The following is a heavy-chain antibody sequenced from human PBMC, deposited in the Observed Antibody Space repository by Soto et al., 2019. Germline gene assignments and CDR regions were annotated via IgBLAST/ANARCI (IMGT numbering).Heavy chain of an antibody. Sequence: SVKVSCKASGYTFSGYSITWVRQAPGQGLEWMGRISSYNGNTNYARTLRGRLTLTTDTSTSTAYMELRSLTSDDTAVYYCARDVFCGGAPACPDMDVRGQGTTVTVSS. J-gene: IGHJ6*02. CDR3: ARDVFCGGAPACPDMDV. D-gene: IGHD2-21*01. CDR1: GYTFSGYS. V-gene: IGHV1-18*04. CDR2: ISSYNGNT.